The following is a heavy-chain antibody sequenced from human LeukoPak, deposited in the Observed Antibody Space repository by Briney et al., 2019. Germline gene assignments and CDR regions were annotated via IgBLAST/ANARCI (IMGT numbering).Heavy chain of an antibody. CDR1: GFTFSSYA. Sequence: GGSLRLSCAASGFTFSSYAMSWVRQAPGKGLEWVSAISGSGGSTYYADSVKGRFTISRDNSKNTLYLQMNSLRAEDTAVYYCATGHCSSTSCPNWFDPWGQGTLVTVSS. CDR3: ATGHCSSTSCPNWFDP. D-gene: IGHD2-2*01. J-gene: IGHJ5*02. CDR2: ISGSGGST. V-gene: IGHV3-23*01.